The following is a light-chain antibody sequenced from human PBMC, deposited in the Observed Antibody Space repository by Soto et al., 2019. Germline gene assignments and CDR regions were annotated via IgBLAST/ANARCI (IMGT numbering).Light chain of an antibody. CDR1: QSVRYN. J-gene: IGKJ4*01. V-gene: IGKV3D-15*01. CDR3: QQYNNWPLT. CDR2: DAS. Sequence: ETVMTQSPATLSVSPGDRATLSCSASQSVRYNLAWYQQKPGQAPRRLIYDASTRATGIPARFSGSASGTEFTLTISRLLSEDFAVYYCQQYNNWPLTFGGGPKVEMK.